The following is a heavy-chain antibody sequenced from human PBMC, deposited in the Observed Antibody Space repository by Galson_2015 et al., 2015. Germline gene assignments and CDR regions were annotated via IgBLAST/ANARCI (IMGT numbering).Heavy chain of an antibody. CDR1: GYTFTSYA. CDR3: ARGYCSGGSCYSFDY. D-gene: IGHD2-15*01. CDR2: INAGNGNT. V-gene: IGHV1-3*01. Sequence: QSGAEVKKPGASVTVSCKASGYTFTSYAMHWVRQAPGQRLEWMGWINAGNGNTKYSQKFQGRVTITRDTSASTAYMELSSLRSEDTAVYYCARGYCSGGSCYSFDYWGQGTLVTVSS. J-gene: IGHJ4*02.